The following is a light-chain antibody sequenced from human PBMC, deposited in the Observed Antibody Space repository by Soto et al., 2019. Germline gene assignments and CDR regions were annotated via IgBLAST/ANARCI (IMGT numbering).Light chain of an antibody. CDR1: QDITNH. V-gene: IGKV1-33*01. CDR2: DAS. CDR3: QKGNSLPPFT. J-gene: IGKJ3*01. Sequence: DIQMTQSPSSLSASVGDTVTITCQASQDITNHLNWYQQKPGKAPNLLIYDASHLETGVPSRFSGSGSGTYFTLTINNLQPEDVATYYCQKGNSLPPFTFGPGTRVDI.